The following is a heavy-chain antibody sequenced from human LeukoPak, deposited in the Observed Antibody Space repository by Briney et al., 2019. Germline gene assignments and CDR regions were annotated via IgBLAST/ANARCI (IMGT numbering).Heavy chain of an antibody. V-gene: IGHV4-59*01. Sequence: SETLSLTCAVSGGSISSYYWSWIRQPPGKGLEWIGYIYYSGSTNYNPSLKSRVTISVDTSKNQFSLKLSSVTAADTAVYYCAGNLRQLGIPRDWYFDLWGRGTLVTVSS. CDR3: AGNLRQLGIPRDWYFDL. D-gene: IGHD7-27*01. CDR2: IYYSGST. J-gene: IGHJ2*01. CDR1: GGSISSYY.